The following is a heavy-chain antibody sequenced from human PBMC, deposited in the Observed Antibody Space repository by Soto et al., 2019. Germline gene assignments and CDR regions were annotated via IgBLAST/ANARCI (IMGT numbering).Heavy chain of an antibody. CDR2: IYYSGST. CDR1: GGSISSYY. J-gene: IGHJ6*02. V-gene: IGHV4-59*12. Sequence: PSETLSLTCTVSGGSISSYYWSWIRQPPGKGLKWIGYIYYSGSTYYNPSLKSRVTISVDTSKNQFSLKLSSVTAADTAVYYCARGAGYYYYYYYGMDVWGQGATVTVSS. D-gene: IGHD5-12*01. CDR3: ARGAGYYYYYYYGMDV.